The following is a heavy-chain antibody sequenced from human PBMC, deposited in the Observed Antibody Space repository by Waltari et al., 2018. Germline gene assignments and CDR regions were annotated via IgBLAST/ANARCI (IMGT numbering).Heavy chain of an antibody. D-gene: IGHD2-2*01. J-gene: IGHJ5*02. V-gene: IGHV1-2*06. CDR3: ARDWATRYNWFDP. CDR2: INPNSGGT. Sequence: QVQLVQSGAEVKKPGASVKVSCKASGYTFTCYYMHWVRPAPGQGLEWMGRINPNSGGTNYAQKFQGRVTMTRDTSISTAYMELSRLRSDDTAVYYCARDWATRYNWFDPWGQGTLVTVSS. CDR1: GYTFTCYY.